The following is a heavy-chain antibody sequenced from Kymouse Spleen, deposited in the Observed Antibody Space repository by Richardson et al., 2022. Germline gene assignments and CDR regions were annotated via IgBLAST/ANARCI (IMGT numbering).Heavy chain of an antibody. CDR3: AKLGSSSWYYYYYGMDV. CDR2: ISGSGGST. V-gene: IGHV3-23*04. CDR1: GFTFSSYA. Sequence: EVQLVESGGGLVQPGGSLRLSCAASGFTFSSYAMSWVRQAPGKGLEWVSAISGSGGSTYYADSVKGRFTISRDNSKNTLYLQMNSLRAEDTAVYYCAKLGSSSWYYYYYGMDVWGQGTTVTVSS. D-gene: IGHD6-13*01. J-gene: IGHJ6*02.